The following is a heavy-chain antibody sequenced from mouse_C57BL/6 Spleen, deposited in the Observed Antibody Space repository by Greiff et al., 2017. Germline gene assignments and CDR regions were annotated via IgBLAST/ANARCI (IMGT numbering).Heavy chain of an antibody. CDR3: ARGYYDGSSYYYYAMDY. CDR2: IDPEDGET. Sequence: VQLKQSGAELVKPGASVKLSCTASGFNIKDYYMHWVKQRTEQGLEWIGRIDPEDGETKYAPKFQGKATITADTSSNTAYLQLSSLTSEDTAVYYCARGYYDGSSYYYYAMDYWGQGTSVTVSS. CDR1: GFNIKDYY. D-gene: IGHD1-1*01. J-gene: IGHJ4*01. V-gene: IGHV14-2*01.